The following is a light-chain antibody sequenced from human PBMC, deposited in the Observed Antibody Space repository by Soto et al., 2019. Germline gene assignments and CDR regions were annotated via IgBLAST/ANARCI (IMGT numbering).Light chain of an antibody. J-gene: IGKJ4*01. Sequence: DIQMTQSPSTLSASVGDRVTITCRASQSISSWLAWYQQKPGKAPKLLIYKASSLESGVPARFSGSGSGTEFTLTISSLQPDDFATYYCQKDNSYLLTFGGGTKVEIK. CDR1: QSISSW. V-gene: IGKV1-5*03. CDR2: KAS. CDR3: QKDNSYLLT.